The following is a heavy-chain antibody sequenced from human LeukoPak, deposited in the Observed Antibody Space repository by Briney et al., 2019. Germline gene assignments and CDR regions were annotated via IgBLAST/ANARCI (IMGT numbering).Heavy chain of an antibody. D-gene: IGHD6-13*01. CDR2: ISRNSDSV. V-gene: IGHV3-9*01. Sequence: GGSLRLSCATSGFTFVDYAMHWVRLAPGKGLEWVSGISRNSDSVGYAGSVKGRFTISRDNAKSSLSLQMNSLRAEDTAVYYCVKVDSNSWYLGLDYWGQGTLVTVSS. CDR1: GFTFVDYA. J-gene: IGHJ4*02. CDR3: VKVDSNSWYLGLDY.